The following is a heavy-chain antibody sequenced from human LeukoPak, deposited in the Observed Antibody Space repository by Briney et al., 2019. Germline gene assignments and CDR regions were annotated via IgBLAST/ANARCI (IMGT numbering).Heavy chain of an antibody. V-gene: IGHV4-59*03. CDR3: AKSERNVGPSDY. J-gene: IGHJ4*02. CDR2: IYVSGYT. D-gene: IGHD1-14*01. CDR1: SGSISSYY. Sequence: SETLSLTCTVSSGSISSYYWSWIRQPPGKGLEWIGCIYVSGYTKYNPSLKSRVIMSVDTSKNQFSLNLSSVTAADTAVYYCAKSERNVGPSDYWGQGTLVAVSS.